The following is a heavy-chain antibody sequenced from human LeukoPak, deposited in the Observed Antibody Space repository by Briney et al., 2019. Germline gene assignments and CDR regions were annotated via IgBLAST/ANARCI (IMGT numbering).Heavy chain of an antibody. CDR1: GDSLSRYY. V-gene: IGHV4-59*01. CDR3: ARGGVGATSFIFDY. J-gene: IGHJ4*02. Sequence: SETLSLTCAVSGDSLSRYYWNWIRRPPGKGLEWIGHMYDSGSTKYNPSLTSRVTISLDTPNNKSSLRLSSVTAADTAVYYCARGGVGATSFIFDYWGQGTLVTVSS. CDR2: MYDSGST. D-gene: IGHD1-26*01.